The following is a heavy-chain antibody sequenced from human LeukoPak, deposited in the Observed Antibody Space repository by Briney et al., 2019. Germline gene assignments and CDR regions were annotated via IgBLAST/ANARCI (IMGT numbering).Heavy chain of an antibody. CDR3: ARAIVAVTTPNGAFDI. CDR2: IIPIFGTA. V-gene: IGHV1-69*13. Sequence: SVKVSCKASGGTFSGSAISWVRQAPGQGLEWMGGIIPIFGTANYAQEFQGRVTITADESTSTAYMELNSLRSEDSAVYYCARAIVAVTTPNGAFDIWGQGTMVTVSS. CDR1: GGTFSGSA. D-gene: IGHD4-11*01. J-gene: IGHJ3*02.